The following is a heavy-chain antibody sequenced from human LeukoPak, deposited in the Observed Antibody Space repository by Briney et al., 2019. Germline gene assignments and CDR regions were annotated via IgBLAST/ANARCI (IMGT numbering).Heavy chain of an antibody. Sequence: GGSLRLSCAASGFTFSSYAMSWVRQAPGKGLEWVANIKQDGSEKYYVDSVKGRFTISRDNAKNSLYLQMNSLRAEDTAVYYCHGGNSAHYYYYGMDVWGQGTTVTVSS. CDR3: HGGNSAHYYYYGMDV. CDR1: GFTFSSYA. CDR2: IKQDGSEK. V-gene: IGHV3-7*01. D-gene: IGHD4-23*01. J-gene: IGHJ6*02.